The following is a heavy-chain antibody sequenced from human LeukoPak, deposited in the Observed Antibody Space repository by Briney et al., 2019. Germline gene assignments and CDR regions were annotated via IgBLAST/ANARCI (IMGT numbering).Heavy chain of an antibody. V-gene: IGHV4-30-4*01. Sequence: PSQTLSLTCTVSGGSISSGDYYWSWIRQPPGKGLEWIGYIYYSGSTYYNPSLNSRVTISVDTSKNQFSLKLSSVTAADTAVYYCARDLQHSSGYYFDYWGQGTLVTVSS. J-gene: IGHJ4*02. CDR3: ARDLQHSSGYYFDY. CDR1: GGSISSGDYY. D-gene: IGHD3-22*01. CDR2: IYYSGST.